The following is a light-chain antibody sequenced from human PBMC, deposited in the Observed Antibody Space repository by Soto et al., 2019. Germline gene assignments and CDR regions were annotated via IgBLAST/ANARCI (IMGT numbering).Light chain of an antibody. V-gene: IGLV6-57*02. CDR2: EDN. CDR3: QSYDSSSVV. J-gene: IGLJ2*01. CDR1: SGSIATNY. Sequence: NFMLTQPHSVSESPGKTVTISCTGSSGSIATNYVQWYQQRPGSAPTTVIYEDNQRPSGVPDRFSGSIDSSSKSASLTISGLKTEDEADYYCQSYDSSSVVFGGGTKVTVL.